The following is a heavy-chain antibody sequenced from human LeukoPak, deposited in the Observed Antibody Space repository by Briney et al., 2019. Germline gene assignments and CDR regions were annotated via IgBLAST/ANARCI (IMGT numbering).Heavy chain of an antibody. D-gene: IGHD6-13*01. CDR3: ARDRIAAAGIYGMDV. CDR1: GFTVSSNY. V-gene: IGHV3-53*04. J-gene: IGHJ6*02. CDR2: IYSDGTT. Sequence: GGSLRLSCAASGFTVSSNYMSWVRQAPGKGLERVSIIYSDGTTYYADSVKGRFTISRHNSANTLYLQMNSLRTEDTAVYYCARDRIAAAGIYGMDVWGQGTTVIVSS.